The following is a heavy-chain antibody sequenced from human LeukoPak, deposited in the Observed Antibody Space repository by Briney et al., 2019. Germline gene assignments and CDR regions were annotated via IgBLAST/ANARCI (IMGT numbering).Heavy chain of an antibody. CDR3: ARDDDGSGKYGQLY. J-gene: IGHJ4*02. CDR1: GFIFSNYG. V-gene: IGHV3-33*01. D-gene: IGHD3-10*01. CDR2: FWSDGSQK. Sequence: PGGSLRLSCAASGFIFSNYGFHWVRQAPGKGLEWVAVFWSDGSQKYYVDSVKGRFTVSRDTSKKTVYLQMNSLRAEDTAVYYCARDDDGSGKYGQLYWGQGTLVTVSS.